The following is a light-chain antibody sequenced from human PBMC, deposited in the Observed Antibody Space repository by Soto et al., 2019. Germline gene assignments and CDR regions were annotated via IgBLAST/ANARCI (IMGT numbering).Light chain of an antibody. Sequence: EIVLTQSPGTLSLSPGEGATLSCRASQSVASSSLAWYQQKPGQAPRLIIYGASNRATGTPDRFSGGGSGTDFTLTISRLEPEDFAVYYCQQYGSSSYTFGQGTNLEIK. V-gene: IGKV3-20*01. CDR1: QSVASSS. CDR2: GAS. J-gene: IGKJ2*01. CDR3: QQYGSSSYT.